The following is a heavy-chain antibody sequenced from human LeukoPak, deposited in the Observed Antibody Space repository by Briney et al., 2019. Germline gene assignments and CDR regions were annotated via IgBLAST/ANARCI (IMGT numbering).Heavy chain of an antibody. J-gene: IGHJ3*02. Sequence: GASVKVSCKASGYTFTSYDINWVRQATGQGLEWTGWMNPNSGNTGYAQKFQGRVTMTRNTSISTAYMELSSLRSEDTAVYYCAREGLVTFGGVIVIVDAFDIWGQGTMVTVSS. CDR3: AREGLVTFGGVIVIVDAFDI. D-gene: IGHD3-16*02. CDR1: GYTFTSYD. CDR2: MNPNSGNT. V-gene: IGHV1-8*01.